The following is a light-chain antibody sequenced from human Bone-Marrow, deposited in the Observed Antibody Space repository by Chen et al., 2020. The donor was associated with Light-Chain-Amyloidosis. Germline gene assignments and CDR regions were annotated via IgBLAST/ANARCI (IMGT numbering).Light chain of an antibody. J-gene: IGKJ2*01. Sequence: ETVLTQSPGTLSLSPGERATLSCRASQSVSSNYLAWYQQKPGQAPRLLIYNAFNRATGIPDRFRASGSGTDFSLTISRLEPEDFAVYYCQQYGNSPQTFGQGTKLEIK. CDR2: NAF. CDR3: QQYGNSPQT. CDR1: QSVSSNY. V-gene: IGKV3-20*01.